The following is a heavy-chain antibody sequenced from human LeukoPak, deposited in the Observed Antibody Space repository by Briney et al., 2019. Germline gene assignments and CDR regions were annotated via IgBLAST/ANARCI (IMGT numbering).Heavy chain of an antibody. J-gene: IGHJ5*02. D-gene: IGHD3-9*01. CDR3: AKYGILTGSNWFDP. CDR1: GFTFSSYA. V-gene: IGHV3-23*01. CDR2: ISGSGGST. Sequence: GGSLRLSCAASGFTFSSYAMSWVRQAPGKGLEWVSAISGSGGSTYYADSVKGRFTLSRDNSKNTLYLQMNSLRAEDTAVYYCAKYGILTGSNWFDPWGQGTLVTVSS.